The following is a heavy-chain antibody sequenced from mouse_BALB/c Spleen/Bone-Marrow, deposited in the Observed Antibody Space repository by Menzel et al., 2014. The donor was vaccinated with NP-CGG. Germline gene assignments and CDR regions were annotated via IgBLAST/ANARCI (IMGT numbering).Heavy chain of an antibody. CDR2: MNSSTDYT. D-gene: IGHD1-1*02. CDR1: GYTFTSYC. CDR3: GRRADGGSYGFAY. V-gene: IGHV1-7*01. J-gene: IGHJ3*01. Sequence: VQLHLFGAELAKSGDSLKMLCKSPGYTFTSYCIHWVKQRPGQGLEWIGYMNSSTDYTEYNQKFKDKATLTADKSSSTAFMQLMNLPSEDSAVYYCGRRADGGSYGFAYWGQGTLVTVSA.